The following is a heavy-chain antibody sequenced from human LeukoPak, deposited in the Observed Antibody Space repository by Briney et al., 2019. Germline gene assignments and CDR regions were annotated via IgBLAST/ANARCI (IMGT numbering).Heavy chain of an antibody. Sequence: PGGSLRLSCAASGFTFSSFGMNWVRQAPGEGLEWVSYISSSTRTTYYADSVKGRFTISRDNAKNSLYLQMNSLRAEDTAVYYCARVNRDSNSDYWGQGTLVTVSS. D-gene: IGHD4-11*01. CDR1: GFTFSSFG. J-gene: IGHJ4*02. V-gene: IGHV3-48*04. CDR2: ISSSTRTT. CDR3: ARVNRDSNSDY.